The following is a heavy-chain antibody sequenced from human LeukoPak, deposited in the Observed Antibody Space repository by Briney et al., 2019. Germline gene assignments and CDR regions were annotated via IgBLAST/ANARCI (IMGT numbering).Heavy chain of an antibody. D-gene: IGHD2-2*01. Sequence: GASVKVSCKASGGTFSSYAISWVRQAPGQGLEWMGGIIPIFGTANYAQKFQGRVAITADESTSTAYMELSSLRSEDTAVYYCARSSGLGPDIVVVPADRWGHYYYYMDVWGKGTTVTVSS. CDR2: IIPIFGTA. V-gene: IGHV1-69*13. J-gene: IGHJ6*03. CDR1: GGTFSSYA. CDR3: ARSSGLGPDIVVVPADRWGHYYYYMDV.